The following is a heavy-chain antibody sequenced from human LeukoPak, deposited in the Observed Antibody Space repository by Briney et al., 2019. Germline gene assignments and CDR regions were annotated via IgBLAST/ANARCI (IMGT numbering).Heavy chain of an antibody. V-gene: IGHV1-2*02. Sequence: ASVKVSCKASGYTFTGYYMHWVRQAPGQGLEWMGWINPNSGGTNYAQKFQGRVTMTRDTSISTAYMELSRLRSDDTAVYYCARDPAAAGHYYHYYMDVWGKGTTVTVSS. CDR2: INPNSGGT. CDR1: GYTFTGYY. J-gene: IGHJ6*03. CDR3: ARDPAAAGHYYHYYMDV. D-gene: IGHD6-13*01.